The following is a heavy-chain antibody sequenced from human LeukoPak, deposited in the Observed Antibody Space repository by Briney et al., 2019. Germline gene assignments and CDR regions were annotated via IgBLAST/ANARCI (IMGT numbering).Heavy chain of an antibody. CDR2: INHSGST. J-gene: IGHJ4*02. D-gene: IGHD4-11*01. CDR1: GGSFSGYY. Sequence: SETLSLTCAVYGGSFSGYYWSWIRQPPGKGLEWIGEINHSGSTNYNPSLKSRVTISVDTSKNQFSLKLSSVTAADTAVYYCARVPTAPFDYGGQGTLVPVSS. V-gene: IGHV4-34*01. CDR3: ARVPTAPFDY.